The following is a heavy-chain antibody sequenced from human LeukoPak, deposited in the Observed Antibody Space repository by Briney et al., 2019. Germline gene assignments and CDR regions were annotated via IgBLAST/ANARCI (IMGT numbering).Heavy chain of an antibody. Sequence: GASVKAPCKASGYTFTSYGISWMRQAPRQGLEWMGWISAYNGNTNYAQKLQGRVTMTTDTSTSTAYMELRSLRSDDTAVYYCARVFSSSWYLEAIDYWGQGTLVTVSS. V-gene: IGHV1-18*01. CDR1: GYTFTSYG. J-gene: IGHJ4*02. CDR2: ISAYNGNT. D-gene: IGHD6-13*01. CDR3: ARVFSSSWYLEAIDY.